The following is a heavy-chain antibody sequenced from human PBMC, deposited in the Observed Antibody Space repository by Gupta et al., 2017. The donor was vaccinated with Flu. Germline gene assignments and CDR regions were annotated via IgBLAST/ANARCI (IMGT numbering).Heavy chain of an antibody. CDR1: GFTFSSYG. D-gene: IGHD4-17*01. J-gene: IGHJ5*02. Sequence: QVQLVESGGGGVQPGRSLRLSCAASGFTFSSYGMPWVRQAPGKGLEWVAVISYDGSNKYYADSVKGRFTISRDNSKNTLYLQMNSLRAEDTAVYYCAKYDYGGWFDPWGQGTLVTVSS. CDR3: AKYDYGGWFDP. CDR2: ISYDGSNK. V-gene: IGHV3-30*18.